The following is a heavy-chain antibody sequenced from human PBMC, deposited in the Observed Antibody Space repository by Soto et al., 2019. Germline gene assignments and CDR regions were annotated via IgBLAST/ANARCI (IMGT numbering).Heavy chain of an antibody. Sequence: QMQLVQSGPDVKKPGTSVKVSCKASGFTFTSSAVQWVRQARGQRLEWIGWIVVGSGNTNYAQKFQERVTITRDMSTSTAYMELRSLRSEDTAVYYCAAEASSGYYNWFDPWGQGTLVTVSS. CDR2: IVVGSGNT. D-gene: IGHD3-22*01. CDR1: GFTFTSSA. CDR3: AAEASSGYYNWFDP. V-gene: IGHV1-58*01. J-gene: IGHJ5*02.